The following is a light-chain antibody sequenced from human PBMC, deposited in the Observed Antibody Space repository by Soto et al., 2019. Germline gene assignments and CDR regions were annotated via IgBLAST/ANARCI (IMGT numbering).Light chain of an antibody. Sequence: DIQMTQSPSTLSASVGDRITITCRASQSISVWVAWYQQKPGKAPKLLIHDASRLQSDVPSRFSGSGFGTQFTLTISSLQPEDCATYFCQQYNTYWTFGQGTKVDI. CDR2: DAS. CDR1: QSISVW. CDR3: QQYNTYWT. V-gene: IGKV1-5*01. J-gene: IGKJ1*01.